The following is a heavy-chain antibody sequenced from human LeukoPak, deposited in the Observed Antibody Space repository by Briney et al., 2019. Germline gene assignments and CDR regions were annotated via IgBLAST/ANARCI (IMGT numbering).Heavy chain of an antibody. V-gene: IGHV1-2*02. CDR3: AREGAHRLENPRKGIFDP. CDR1: GYAFTGYY. D-gene: IGHD1-14*01. J-gene: IGHJ5*02. CDR2: VNPNSGGT. Sequence: ASVKVSCKASGYAFTGYYIHWVRQAPGQGLEWMGWVNPNSGGTNYAQNFQGRATMTRDTPISTAYMELSRLRSDDTAVYYCAREGAHRLENPRKGIFDPWGQGTLVTVSS.